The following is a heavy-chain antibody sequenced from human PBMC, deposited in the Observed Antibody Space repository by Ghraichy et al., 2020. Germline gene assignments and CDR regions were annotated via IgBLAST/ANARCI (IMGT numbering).Heavy chain of an antibody. Sequence: GGSLRLSCAASGFTFSSYAMSWVRQAPGKGLEWVSVISDSGGSTYYADSVQGRFTISRDNSKNTLYLQMNSLRAEDTAVYYCAKRGRYVVPAEGYFDYWGQGTLVTVS. CDR2: ISDSGGST. CDR1: GFTFSSYA. CDR3: AKRGRYVVPAEGYFDY. J-gene: IGHJ4*02. D-gene: IGHD2-2*01. V-gene: IGHV3-23*01.